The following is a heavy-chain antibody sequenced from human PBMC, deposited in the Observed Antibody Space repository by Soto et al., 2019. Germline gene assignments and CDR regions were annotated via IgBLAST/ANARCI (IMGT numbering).Heavy chain of an antibody. D-gene: IGHD2-2*01. CDR3: ARSETEYCSSTSCYFGIGFGY. CDR2: INAGNGNT. Sequence: ASVKVSCKASGYTFTSYAMHWVRQAPGQRLEWMGWINAGNGNTKYSQKFQGRVTITRDTSASTAYMELSSLRSEDTAVYYCARSETEYCSSTSCYFGIGFGYWGQGTLVTVSS. V-gene: IGHV1-3*01. CDR1: GYTFTSYA. J-gene: IGHJ4*02.